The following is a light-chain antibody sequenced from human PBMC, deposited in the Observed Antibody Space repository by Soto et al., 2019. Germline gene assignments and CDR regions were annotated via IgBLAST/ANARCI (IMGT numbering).Light chain of an antibody. V-gene: IGLV2-11*01. CDR3: CSYAGSYTGV. CDR1: SSDVGGYNY. CDR2: DVS. J-gene: IGLJ2*01. Sequence: SALTQPRSVSGSPGQSVTISCTGTSSDVGGYNYVSWYQQHPGKAPKLMIYDVSKRPSGVPDRFSGSKSGNTASLTISGLQAEDEADYYCCSYAGSYTGVFGGGTKLTVL.